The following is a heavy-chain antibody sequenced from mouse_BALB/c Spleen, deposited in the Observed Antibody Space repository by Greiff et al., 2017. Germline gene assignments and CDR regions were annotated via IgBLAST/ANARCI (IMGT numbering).Heavy chain of an antibody. CDR2: INPSNGRT. J-gene: IGHJ1*01. Sequence: QVQLQQPGAELVKPGASVKLSCKASGYTFTSYWMHWVKRRPGQGLEWIGEINPSNGRTNYNEKFKSKATLTVDKSSSTAYMQLSSLTSEDSAVYYGASGGAATYYWYFDVWGAGTTVTVSS. CDR3: ASGGAATYYWYFDV. V-gene: IGHV1S81*02. D-gene: IGHD1-2*01. CDR1: GYTFTSYW.